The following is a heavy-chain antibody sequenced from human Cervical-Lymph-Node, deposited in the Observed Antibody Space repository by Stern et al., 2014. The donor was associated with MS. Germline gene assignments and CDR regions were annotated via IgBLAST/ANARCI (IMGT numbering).Heavy chain of an antibody. V-gene: IGHV5-51*01. CDR3: ARHVQGFDY. J-gene: IGHJ4*02. Sequence: EVQLVQSGAEVKKPGESLQISCKLSGYSFTIYYIAWVRQMPGKGLEWMGGIYPYDSDTTYSPSFQGQVTISADKSITTAYLQWSSLRASDTAMYYCARHVQGFDYWGQGTLVTVSS. CDR1: GYSFTIYY. CDR2: IYPYDSDT.